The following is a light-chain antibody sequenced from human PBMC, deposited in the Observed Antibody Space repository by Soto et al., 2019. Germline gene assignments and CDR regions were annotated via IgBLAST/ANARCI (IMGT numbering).Light chain of an antibody. Sequence: EIVLTQSPDTLSLSQGERATLSCRASQTVSTFLAWYQQKPGQAPRLIVYDASKRAPGIPARFIGSWSGTDFTLTVSSLEPEDFALYYCQQRSGGPTFGQGTKVEI. J-gene: IGKJ1*01. CDR3: QQRSGGPT. CDR1: QTVSTF. CDR2: DAS. V-gene: IGKV3-11*01.